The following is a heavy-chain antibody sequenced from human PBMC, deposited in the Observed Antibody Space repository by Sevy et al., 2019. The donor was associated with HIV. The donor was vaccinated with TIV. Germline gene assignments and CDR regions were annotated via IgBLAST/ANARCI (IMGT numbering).Heavy chain of an antibody. CDR3: ATDMWCSSTTCPFTFDF. V-gene: IGHV3-15*01. Sequence: GGSLRLSCAASGFTFINTWMSWVRQAPGKGLEWVGRIKTRPDGGTTDYAAPVKGIFTISRDHSENTAFLQMNSLKTEDTAVYYCATDMWCSSTTCPFTFDFWGQGSLVTVSS. CDR1: GFTFINTW. CDR2: IKTRPDGGTT. J-gene: IGHJ4*02. D-gene: IGHD2-2*01.